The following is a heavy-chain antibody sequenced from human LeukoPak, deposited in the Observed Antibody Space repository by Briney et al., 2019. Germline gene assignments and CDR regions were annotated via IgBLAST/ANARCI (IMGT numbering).Heavy chain of an antibody. Sequence: KPGGSLRLSCAASGFTFSSYSMNWVRQAPGKGLEWVSSISSSSSYIYYADSVKGRFTISRDNAKNSLYLQMNSLRAEDTAVYYCARVSSDYYDSSGYGYWGQGTLVTVSS. CDR3: ARVSSDYYDSSGYGY. CDR2: ISSSSSYI. CDR1: GFTFSSYS. J-gene: IGHJ4*02. V-gene: IGHV3-21*01. D-gene: IGHD3-22*01.